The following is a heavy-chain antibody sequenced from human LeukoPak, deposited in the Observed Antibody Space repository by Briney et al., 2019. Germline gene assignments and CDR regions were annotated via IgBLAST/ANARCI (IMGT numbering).Heavy chain of an antibody. CDR2: IYYSGSM. V-gene: IGHV4-39*01. Sequence: SETLSLTCTVSGGSISSSSYYWGWIRQPPGKGLEWIGTIYYSGSMFYNPSLKSRVTISVDTSKNQFSLKLSSVTAADTAVYYCARRGGGGILWFGESKYYFDYWGQGTLVTVSS. D-gene: IGHD3-10*01. CDR1: GGSISSSSYY. CDR3: ARRGGGGILWFGESKYYFDY. J-gene: IGHJ4*02.